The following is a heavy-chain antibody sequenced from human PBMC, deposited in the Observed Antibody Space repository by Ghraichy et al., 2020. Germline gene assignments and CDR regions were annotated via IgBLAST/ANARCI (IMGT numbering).Heavy chain of an antibody. CDR3: ARLRIFGLLSTLFNWFDP. V-gene: IGHV4-39*01. D-gene: IGHD3/OR15-3a*01. CDR2: IYYSGST. CDR1: GGSISSSNYH. Sequence: SQTLSLTCTVSGGSISSSNYHWGWIRQPPGKGLEWIGTIYYSGSTYYNPSLKSRATISVDTAKNQFSLRLSSLTAADTAVYYCARLRIFGLLSTLFNWFDPWGQGTLVTVSS. J-gene: IGHJ5*02.